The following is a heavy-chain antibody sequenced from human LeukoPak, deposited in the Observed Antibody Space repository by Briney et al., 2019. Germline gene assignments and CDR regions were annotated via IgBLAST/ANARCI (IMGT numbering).Heavy chain of an antibody. J-gene: IGHJ6*02. CDR3: ASPVHNYYYGMDV. V-gene: IGHV5-51*01. Sequence: GESLKISCKGSGYSFTSYWIGWVRQMPGKGLERMGIIYPGDSDTRYSPSFQGQVTISADKSISTAYLQWSSLKASDTAMYYCASPVHNYYYGMDVWGQGTTVTVSS. CDR2: IYPGDSDT. D-gene: IGHD6-6*01. CDR1: GYSFTSYW.